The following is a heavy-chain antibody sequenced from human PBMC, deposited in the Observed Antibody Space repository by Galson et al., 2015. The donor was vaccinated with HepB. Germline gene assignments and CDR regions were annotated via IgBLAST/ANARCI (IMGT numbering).Heavy chain of an antibody. Sequence: ETLSLTCTVSGASISSYNYYWAWIRQPPGKRLEWIGNIYYSGTTSYNPSLRSRVTISLDTSKNQFSLKLTSVTAEDTAVYYCARLGDHLWGTPSAYWGQGTLVTVSS. CDR1: GASISSYNYY. D-gene: IGHD3-16*01. J-gene: IGHJ4*02. V-gene: IGHV4-39*01. CDR3: ARLGDHLWGTPSAY. CDR2: IYYSGTT.